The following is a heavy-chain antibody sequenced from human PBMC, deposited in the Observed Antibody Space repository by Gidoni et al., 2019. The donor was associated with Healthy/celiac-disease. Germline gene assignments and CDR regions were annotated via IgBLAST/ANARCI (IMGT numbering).Heavy chain of an antibody. CDR3: ARDGGMTTVTTYYYYGMDV. V-gene: IGHV3-30-3*01. D-gene: IGHD4-4*01. Sequence: QVQLVESGGGVVQPGRSLRLSCAAPGFTFNSYAMHWVRQAPGKGLEWVAVISYDGSNKYYADSVKGRFTISRDNSKNTLYLQMNSLRAGDTAVYYCARDGGMTTVTTYYYYGMDVWGQGTTVTVSS. CDR1: GFTFNSYA. CDR2: ISYDGSNK. J-gene: IGHJ6*02.